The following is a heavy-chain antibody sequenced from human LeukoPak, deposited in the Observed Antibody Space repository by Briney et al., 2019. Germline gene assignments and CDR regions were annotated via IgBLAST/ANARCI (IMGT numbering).Heavy chain of an antibody. D-gene: IGHD5-18*01. CDR2: INHSGST. Sequence: SETLSLTCAVYGGSFSGYYWSWIRQPPGKGLEWIGEINHSGSTNYNPSLKSRVTISVDTSKNQFSLKLSSVTAADTAVYYCARAYVDTAMVLHVGATVDYYYYMDVWGNGTTVTVSS. CDR3: ARAYVDTAMVLHVGATVDYYYYMDV. CDR1: GGSFSGYY. J-gene: IGHJ6*03. V-gene: IGHV4-34*01.